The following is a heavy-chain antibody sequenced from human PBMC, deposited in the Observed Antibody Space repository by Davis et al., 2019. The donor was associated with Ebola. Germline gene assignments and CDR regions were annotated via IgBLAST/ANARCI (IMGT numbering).Heavy chain of an antibody. CDR2: IYYSGST. CDR3: ARRCAADDAFDI. CDR1: GGSISSHY. Sequence: PSETLSLTCTVSGGSISSHYWSWIRQPPGKGLEWIGYIYYSGSTNYNPSLKSRVTISVDTSKNQFSLKLSSVTAADTAVYYCARRCAADDAFDIWGQGTMVTVSS. V-gene: IGHV4-59*08. J-gene: IGHJ3*02. D-gene: IGHD6-13*01.